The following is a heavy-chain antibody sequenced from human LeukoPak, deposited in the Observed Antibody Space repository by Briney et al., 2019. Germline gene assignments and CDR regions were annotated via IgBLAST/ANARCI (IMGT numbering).Heavy chain of an antibody. CDR1: GGSFSGYY. J-gene: IGHJ4*02. CDR3: ARASIAAAGHPFDY. V-gene: IGHV4-34*01. Sequence: SETLSLTCAVYGGSFSGYYWSWIRQPPGKGLEWIGEINHSGSTNYNPSLKSRVTISVDTSKNQFSLKLSSVTAADTAVYYCARASIAAAGHPFDYWGQGTLVTVSS. CDR2: INHSGST. D-gene: IGHD6-13*01.